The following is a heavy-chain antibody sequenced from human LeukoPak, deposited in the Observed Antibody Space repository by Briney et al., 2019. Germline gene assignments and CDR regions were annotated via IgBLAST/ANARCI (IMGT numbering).Heavy chain of an antibody. CDR2: IWYDGSNK. J-gene: IGHJ4*02. V-gene: IGHV3-33*06. Sequence: PGRSLRLSCAASGFTFSSYGMHWVRQAPGKGLEWVAVIWYDGSNKYYGDSVKGRFTISRDNFKNTLFLQMDSLRAEDTAVYYCAKGYCSSITCFLSADYWGQGTLVTVSS. CDR3: AKGYCSSITCFLSADY. D-gene: IGHD2-2*01. CDR1: GFTFSSYG.